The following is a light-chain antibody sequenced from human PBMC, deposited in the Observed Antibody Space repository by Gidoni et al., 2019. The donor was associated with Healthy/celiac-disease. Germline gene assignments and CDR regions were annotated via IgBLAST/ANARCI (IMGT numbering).Light chain of an antibody. J-gene: IGKJ3*01. CDR3: QQRSNWPPVT. V-gene: IGKV3-11*01. Sequence: EIVLTQSPATLSLSPGETATLSCRASQSVSSYLTWYQQKPGQAPRLLIYDASNRSTGIPARFSGSGSGTDFTLTISSLEPEDFAVYYCQQRSNWPPVTSGPGPKLDIK. CDR1: QSVSSY. CDR2: DAS.